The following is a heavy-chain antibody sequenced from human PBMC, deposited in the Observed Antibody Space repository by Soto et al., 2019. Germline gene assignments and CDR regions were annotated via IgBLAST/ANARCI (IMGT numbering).Heavy chain of an antibody. D-gene: IGHD3-3*01. CDR2: IIPIFGTA. V-gene: IGHV1-69*06. CDR3: ARAEGITIFGVAPNRFDP. Sequence: ASVKVSCKASGGTFSSYAISWVRQAPGQGLEWMGGIIPIFGTANYAQKFQGRVTITADKSTSTAYMELSSLRSEDTAVYYCARAEGITIFGVAPNRFDPWGQGTLVTVSS. CDR1: GGTFSSYA. J-gene: IGHJ5*02.